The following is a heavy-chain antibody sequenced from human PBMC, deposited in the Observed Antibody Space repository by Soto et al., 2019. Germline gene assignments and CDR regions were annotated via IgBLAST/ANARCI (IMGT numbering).Heavy chain of an antibody. CDR3: ATPNYPTNWFDP. D-gene: IGHD1-7*01. CDR1: GGSISSSSYY. J-gene: IGHJ5*02. V-gene: IGHV4-39*01. Sequence: QLQLQESGPGLVKPSETLSLTCTVSGGSISSSSYYWGWIRQPPGKGLEWIGRIYYSGSTYYNPSLKSRVTISVDTSKNQFSLKLSSVTAADTAVYYCATPNYPTNWFDPWGQGTLVTVSS. CDR2: IYYSGST.